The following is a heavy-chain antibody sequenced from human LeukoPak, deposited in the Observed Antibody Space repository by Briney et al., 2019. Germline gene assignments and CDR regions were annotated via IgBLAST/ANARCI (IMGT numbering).Heavy chain of an antibody. CDR3: AKDRGLRIVDGAFDI. J-gene: IGHJ3*02. CDR1: GFTFDDYA. Sequence: TGGSLRLSCAASGFTFDDYAMHWVRQAPGKGLEWVSGISWNSGSIGYADSVKGRFTISRDNAKNSLYLQMNSLRAEDTALYYRAKDRGLRIVDGAFDIWGQGTMVTVSS. CDR2: ISWNSGSI. D-gene: IGHD3-22*01. V-gene: IGHV3-9*01.